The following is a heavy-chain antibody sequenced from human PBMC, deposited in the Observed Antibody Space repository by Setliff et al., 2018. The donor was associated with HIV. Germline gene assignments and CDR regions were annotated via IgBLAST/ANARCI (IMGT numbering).Heavy chain of an antibody. V-gene: IGHV4-4*08. CDR3: ARGRSDFNYWSGYYGWLDP. D-gene: IGHD3-3*01. CDR2: IYTTGST. CDR1: GGSISNYY. J-gene: IGHJ5*02. Sequence: SETLSLTCTVSGGSISNYYWSWIRQPPGKGLEWIGYIYTTGSTNYNPSLKSRVTISVDTTKNHLSLRRSSVTATYTAGYYCARGRSDFNYWSGYYGWLDPWGQVILGTVSS.